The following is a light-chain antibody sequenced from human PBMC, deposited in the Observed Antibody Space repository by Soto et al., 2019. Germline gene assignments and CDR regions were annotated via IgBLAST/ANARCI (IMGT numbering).Light chain of an antibody. CDR2: EVS. V-gene: IGLV2-14*01. CDR3: SSYRRTTTR. Sequence: QSVLTQPASVSGSPGQSITISCTGTNSDIGDYNYVSWYQQHPGKAPKLIIYEVSHRPSGVSNRFSGSKSDKTASLTISGLHAEDEADYYCSSYRRTTTRFGGGTKLTVL. CDR1: NSDIGDYNY. J-gene: IGLJ2*01.